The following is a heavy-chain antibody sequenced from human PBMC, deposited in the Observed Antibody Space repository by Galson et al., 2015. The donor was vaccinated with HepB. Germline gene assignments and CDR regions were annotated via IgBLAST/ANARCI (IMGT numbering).Heavy chain of an antibody. Sequence: SVKVSCKASGGTFSSYAISWVRQAPGQGLEWMGGIIPIFGTANYAQEFQGRVTITADESTSTAYMELSSLRSEDTAVYYCARGLPSGWPPEQGTFDIWGQGTMVTVSS. V-gene: IGHV1-69*13. D-gene: IGHD6-19*01. CDR1: GGTFSSYA. CDR2: IIPIFGTA. J-gene: IGHJ3*02. CDR3: ARGLPSGWPPEQGTFDI.